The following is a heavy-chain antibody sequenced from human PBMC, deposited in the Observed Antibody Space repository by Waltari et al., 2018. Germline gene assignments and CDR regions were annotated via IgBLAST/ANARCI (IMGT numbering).Heavy chain of an antibody. CDR1: GGTFSSYA. J-gene: IGHJ3*02. Sequence: QVQLVQSGAEVKKPGSSVKVSCKASGGTFSSYAISWVRQAPGQGLEWMGGIIPIVGTANYAQKFQGRVTITADESTSTAYMELSSLRSEDTAVYYCARMEEQWFRTQGDAFDIWGQGTMVTVSS. D-gene: IGHD6-19*01. CDR2: IIPIVGTA. V-gene: IGHV1-69*12. CDR3: ARMEEQWFRTQGDAFDI.